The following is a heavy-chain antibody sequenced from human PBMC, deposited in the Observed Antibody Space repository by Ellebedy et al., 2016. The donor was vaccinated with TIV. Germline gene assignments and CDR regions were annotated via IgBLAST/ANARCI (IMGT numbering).Heavy chain of an antibody. CDR1: GGSFSGYY. Sequence: SETLSLTXAVYGGSFSGYYWSWIRQPPGKGLEYIAYINYSGDTNYNPSLKSRVTISVDTSKNQLSLKVPYVTAADTAIYYCARGPAETSRGTWFDPWGQGTLVTVSS. V-gene: IGHV4-59*01. CDR2: INYSGDT. CDR3: ARGPAETSRGTWFDP. J-gene: IGHJ5*02. D-gene: IGHD3-16*01.